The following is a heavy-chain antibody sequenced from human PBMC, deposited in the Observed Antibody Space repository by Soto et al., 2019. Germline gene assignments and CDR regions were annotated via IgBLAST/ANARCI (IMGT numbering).Heavy chain of an antibody. CDR2: IFSTGST. V-gene: IGHV4-31*03. J-gene: IGHJ4*02. CDR3: ERLDYGDSAFDS. Sequence: QVQLQESGPGLVQPSETLSLTCSVSGGSINSASYHWSWLRQHPGKGLEFLRYIFSTGSTYYNPSLETRLTIPVDTSKNHVPLRLNAATAAETAVYYCERLDYGDSAFDSWGRGILVTVSS. CDR1: GGSINSASYH. D-gene: IGHD4-17*01.